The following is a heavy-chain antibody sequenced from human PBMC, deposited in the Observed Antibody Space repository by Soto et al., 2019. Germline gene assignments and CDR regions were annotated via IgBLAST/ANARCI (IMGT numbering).Heavy chain of an antibody. CDR2: IYYSGST. CDR3: ARVTAGYYDSIGYYYYYGMDV. J-gene: IGHJ6*02. V-gene: IGHV4-59*01. Sequence: PSETLSLTCTVSGGSISSYYWRCIRQPPGKGLEWIGYIYYSGSTNYNPSLKSRVTISVDTSKNQFSLKLSSVTAADTAVYYCARVTAGYYDSIGYYYYYGMDVWGQGTTVTLSS. CDR1: GGSISSYY. D-gene: IGHD3-22*01.